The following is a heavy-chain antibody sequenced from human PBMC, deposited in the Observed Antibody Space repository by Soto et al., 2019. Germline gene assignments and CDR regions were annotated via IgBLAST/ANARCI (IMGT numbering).Heavy chain of an antibody. CDR2: VGGGGTDT. CDR3: AKDAVPHNGKWDWFDT. D-gene: IGHD1-20*01. V-gene: IGHV3-23*01. Sequence: QFFESGGDLVQPGGSLRVHCVASGFIFGDYAMSWVRQTPGKGLEWVSSVGGGGTDTYYAASVKGRFTISRDNSKSTLYLQMNNLRAEDTAVYYCAKDAVPHNGKWDWFDTWGQGTLVIVSS. CDR1: GFIFGDYA. J-gene: IGHJ5*02.